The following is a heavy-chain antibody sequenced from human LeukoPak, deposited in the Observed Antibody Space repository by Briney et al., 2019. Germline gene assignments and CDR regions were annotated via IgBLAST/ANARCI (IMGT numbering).Heavy chain of an antibody. CDR1: GFTFSSYE. CDR2: ISSSGSTI. D-gene: IGHD4-17*01. V-gene: IGHV3-48*03. Sequence: GGSLRLSCAASGFTFSSYEMNWVRQAPGEGLEWVSYISSSGSTIYYAGSVKDRFTISRDNAKNSLYLQMNSLRAEDTAVYYCARGLTYGDLDYWGQGTLVTVSS. CDR3: ARGLTYGDLDY. J-gene: IGHJ4*02.